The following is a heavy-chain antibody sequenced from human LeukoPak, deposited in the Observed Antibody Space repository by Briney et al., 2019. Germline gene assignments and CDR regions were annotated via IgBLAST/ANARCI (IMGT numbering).Heavy chain of an antibody. D-gene: IGHD3-22*01. V-gene: IGHV4-61*10. Sequence: PSETLSLTCTVSGDSISSGDYYWSWIRQPAGKGLEWIGEINHSGSTNYNPSLKSRVTISVDTSKNQSSLKLSSVTAADTAVYYCARRREITMIVVANSLYFDYWGQGTLVTVSS. CDR3: ARRREITMIVVANSLYFDY. CDR1: GDSISSGDYY. CDR2: INHSGST. J-gene: IGHJ4*02.